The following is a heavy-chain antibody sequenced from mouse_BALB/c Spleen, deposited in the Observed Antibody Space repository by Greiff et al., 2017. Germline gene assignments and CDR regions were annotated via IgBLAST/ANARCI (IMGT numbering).Heavy chain of an antibody. J-gene: IGHJ4*01. CDR2: ISNGGGST. Sequence: VHLVESGGGLVQPGGSLKLSCAASGFTFSSYTLSWVRQTPEKRLEWVAYISNGGGSTYYPDTVKGRFTISRDNAKNTLYLQMSSLKSEDTAMYYCARRSYYAMDDWGQGTSVTVAS. CDR1: GFTFSSYT. CDR3: ARRSYYAMDD. V-gene: IGHV5-12-2*01.